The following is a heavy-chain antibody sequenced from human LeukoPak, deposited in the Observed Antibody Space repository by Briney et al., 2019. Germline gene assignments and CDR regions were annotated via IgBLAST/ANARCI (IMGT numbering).Heavy chain of an antibody. D-gene: IGHD4-17*01. CDR2: IKPDGSEK. CDR3: AKQDYGDYRLYYFDY. Sequence: GGSLRLSCAASGFTFSSYWMSWVRQAPGKGLEWVANIKPDGSEKYYVDSVKGRFTISRDNAKGSLYLQMNSLRAEDTAVYYCAKQDYGDYRLYYFDYWGQGTLVTVSS. CDR1: GFTFSSYW. V-gene: IGHV3-7*02. J-gene: IGHJ4*02.